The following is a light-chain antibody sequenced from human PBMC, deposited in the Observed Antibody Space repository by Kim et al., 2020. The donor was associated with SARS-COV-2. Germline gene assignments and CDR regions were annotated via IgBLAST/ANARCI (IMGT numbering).Light chain of an antibody. Sequence: DVVMTQSPLSLPVTLGQLSSISCRSSQSLVHTDGNTYLNWFQQRPGQSPRRLIYWVSNRDSGVPDRFSGSGSDTDFTLKISGVEAEDVGLYYCMQSVGWPWTVGQGTKVDIK. J-gene: IGKJ1*01. CDR2: WVS. V-gene: IGKV2-30*02. CDR1: QSLVHTDGNTY. CDR3: MQSVGWPWT.